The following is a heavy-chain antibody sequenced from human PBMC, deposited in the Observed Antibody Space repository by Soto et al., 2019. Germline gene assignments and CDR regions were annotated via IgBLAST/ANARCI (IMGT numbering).Heavy chain of an antibody. CDR3: TTEGRYCVSPSPAGCYSVIAV. V-gene: IGHV3-15*07. CDR1: GFTFSNAW. J-gene: IGHJ6*02. Sequence: PGRSLRLSCTASGFTFSNAWMNWVRQAPWKGLEWVGRIKSKTDGGTTDYAAPVKGRFTISRDDSKNTLYLQMNSLKTEDTAMYYCTTEGRYCVSPSPAGCYSVIAVWGQGTTGTVSS. D-gene: IGHD2-21*01. CDR2: IKSKTDGGTT.